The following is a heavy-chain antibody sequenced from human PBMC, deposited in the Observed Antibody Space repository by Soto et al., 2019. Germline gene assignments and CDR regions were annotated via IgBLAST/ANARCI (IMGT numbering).Heavy chain of an antibody. CDR3: ARLAAAGIKQIDY. CDR2: IIPIFGTA. J-gene: IGHJ4*02. Sequence: SVKVSCKASGGTFSSYAISWVRQAPGQGLEWMGGIIPIFGTANYAQKFQGRVTITADESTSTAYMELSSLRSEDTAVYYCARLAAAGIKQIDYWGQGTLVTVSS. D-gene: IGHD6-13*01. V-gene: IGHV1-69*13. CDR1: GGTFSSYA.